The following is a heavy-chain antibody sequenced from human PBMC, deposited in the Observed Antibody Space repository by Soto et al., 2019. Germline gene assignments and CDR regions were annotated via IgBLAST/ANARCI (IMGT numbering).Heavy chain of an antibody. CDR3: ARGARFWSGYYRGYYYYGTDV. CDR1: GYTFTSYY. CDR2: INPSGGST. Sequence: GASVKVSCKASGYTFTSYYMHWVRQAPGQGLEWMGIINPSGGSTSYAQKFQGRVTMTRDTSTSTVYMELSSLRSEDTAVYYCARGARFWSGYYRGYYYYGTDVWGQGTTVTVSS. J-gene: IGHJ6*02. V-gene: IGHV1-46*01. D-gene: IGHD3-3*01.